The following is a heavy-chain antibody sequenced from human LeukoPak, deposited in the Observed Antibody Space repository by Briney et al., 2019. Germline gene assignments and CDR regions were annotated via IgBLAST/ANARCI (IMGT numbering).Heavy chain of an antibody. V-gene: IGHV3-7*05. CDR3: ASTQTFDN. Sequence: PGGSLTLSCAASGFTFSNYWMSWVRQAPGKGLEWVANIKQDGSEMYYVDSVKGRFTISRDNAKNSLHLHMNSLRVEDTAVYYCASTQTFDNWGPGTLVTVSS. J-gene: IGHJ4*02. CDR1: GFTFSNYW. CDR2: IKQDGSEM.